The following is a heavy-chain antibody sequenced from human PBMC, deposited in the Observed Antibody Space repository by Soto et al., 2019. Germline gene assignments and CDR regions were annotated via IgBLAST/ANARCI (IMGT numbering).Heavy chain of an antibody. CDR2: ISGSGGST. V-gene: IGHV3-23*01. D-gene: IGHD3-9*01. Sequence: GGSLRLSCAASGFTFSSYAMSWVRQAPGKGLEWVSAISGSGGSTYYADSVKGRFTISRDNSKNTLYLQMNSLRAEDTAVYYCAKDGNPIPYLTGYYRLGWFDPWGQGTQGTVSS. J-gene: IGHJ5*02. CDR1: GFTFSSYA. CDR3: AKDGNPIPYLTGYYRLGWFDP.